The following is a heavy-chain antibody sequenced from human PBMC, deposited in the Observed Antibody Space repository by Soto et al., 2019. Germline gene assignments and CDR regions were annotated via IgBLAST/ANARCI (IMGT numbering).Heavy chain of an antibody. D-gene: IGHD3-3*01. CDR1: GYTFTGYY. CDR2: INPNSGGP. CDR3: ARDYWSGDRYYYGMDV. Sequence: ASVKVSCKASGYTFTGYYIHCVRQAPGQRLEWMGYINPNSGGPNYAQKFQGRVTMTRDTSISTAYMELSRLRSDDTAVYFCARDYWSGDRYYYGMDVWGQGTTVTVSS. V-gene: IGHV1-2*02. J-gene: IGHJ6*02.